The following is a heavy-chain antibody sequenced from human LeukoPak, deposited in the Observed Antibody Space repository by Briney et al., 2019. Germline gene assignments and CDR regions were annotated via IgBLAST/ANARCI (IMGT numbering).Heavy chain of an antibody. D-gene: IGHD1-26*01. Sequence: SVKVSCKASGYTFTGYYMHWVRQAPGQGLEWMGRIIPILGIANYAQKFQGRVTITADKSTSTAYMELSSLRSEDTAVYYCARWVYSGSYTEYFDYWGQGTLVTVSS. CDR2: IIPILGIA. CDR3: ARWVYSGSYTEYFDY. V-gene: IGHV1-69*02. CDR1: GYTFTGYY. J-gene: IGHJ4*02.